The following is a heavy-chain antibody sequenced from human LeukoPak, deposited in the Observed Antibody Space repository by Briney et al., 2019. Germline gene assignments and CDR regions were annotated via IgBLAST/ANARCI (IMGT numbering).Heavy chain of an antibody. Sequence: SVKVSFKASGCTFSSYAISWVRQAPGQGLEWMGGIIPLIGTANYAQKFQGRVTITADESTSTAYMKLSSLRSEYTAVYYCARCPYDYGSGSKTPQYYFDYWGQGTLVTVSS. J-gene: IGHJ4*02. V-gene: IGHV1-69*13. CDR3: ARCPYDYGSGSKTPQYYFDY. CDR2: IIPLIGTA. CDR1: GCTFSSYA. D-gene: IGHD3-10*01.